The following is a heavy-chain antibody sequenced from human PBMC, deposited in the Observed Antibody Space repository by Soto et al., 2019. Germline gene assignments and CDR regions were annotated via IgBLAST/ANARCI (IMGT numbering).Heavy chain of an antibody. J-gene: IGHJ6*02. D-gene: IGHD3-3*01. CDR1: GGSFTNYS. CDR3: ARDFDFWSGYLSSYGMDV. V-gene: IGHV4-59*01. Sequence: QVLQQESGPGLVKPSETLSLSCTVSGGSFTNYSWSWIRQPPGKGLEWIGYIYLSGSTNYNPSLKSRVTISKDPSKNQFSLTLRSVTAADTAVYFRARDFDFWSGYLSSYGMDVWGQGATVTVSS. CDR2: IYLSGST.